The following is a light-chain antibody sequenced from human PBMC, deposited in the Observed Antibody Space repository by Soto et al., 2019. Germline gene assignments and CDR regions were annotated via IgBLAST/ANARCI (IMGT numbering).Light chain of an antibody. J-gene: IGKJ3*01. Sequence: DIQLTQSPSFLSASVGDRVTITCRASHGISSDLAWYQQKPGRAPKLLIYAASSLQSGVPSTFSGSGFGTEFTLTISSLQPEDFATYYCQQFNSDPFTCGPGTKVDIK. CDR2: AAS. V-gene: IGKV1-9*01. CDR1: HGISSD. CDR3: QQFNSDPFT.